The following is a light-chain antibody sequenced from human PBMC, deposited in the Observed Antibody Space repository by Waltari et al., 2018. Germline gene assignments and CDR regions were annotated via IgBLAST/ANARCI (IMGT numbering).Light chain of an antibody. CDR2: EVS. Sequence: QSALTQPASVSGSLGQSITISCTGTSSDVGGYNFVSWYQQYPGKAPKLMIYEVSNRPSGVSNRFAGSKSGNTASLTISGLQAEDEADYYCSSHTTSSIWVFGGGTKVTVL. J-gene: IGLJ3*02. CDR1: SSDVGGYNF. V-gene: IGLV2-14*01. CDR3: SSHTTSSIWV.